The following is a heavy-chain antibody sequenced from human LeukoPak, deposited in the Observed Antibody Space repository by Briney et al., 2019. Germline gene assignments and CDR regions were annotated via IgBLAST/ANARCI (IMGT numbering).Heavy chain of an antibody. CDR1: GYTFTSYG. V-gene: IGHV1-18*01. CDR3: ARDQPNYYDSSGYYYGLVYFDY. J-gene: IGHJ4*02. D-gene: IGHD3-22*01. Sequence: ASVTVSCEASGYTFTSYGISWVRQAPGQGLEWMGWISAYNGNTNYAQKLQGRVTMTTDTSTSTAYMELRSLRSDDTAVYYCARDQPNYYDSSGYYYGLVYFDYWGQGTLVTVSS. CDR2: ISAYNGNT.